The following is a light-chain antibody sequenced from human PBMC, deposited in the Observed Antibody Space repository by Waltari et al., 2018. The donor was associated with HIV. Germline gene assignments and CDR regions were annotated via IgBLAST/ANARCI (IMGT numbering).Light chain of an antibody. CDR2: AVT. Sequence: QSALTQPRSVSGSPGQSVTISCTGTRRAVGGYDYVPCYQQHPGTAPRLMIYAVTKRPSGVRDRFSGSKSGNTASLTISGLQAEDEAEYYCCSYAGAYTFWVFGGGTQLTVL. J-gene: IGLJ3*02. V-gene: IGLV2-11*01. CDR3: CSYAGAYTFWV. CDR1: RRAVGGYDY.